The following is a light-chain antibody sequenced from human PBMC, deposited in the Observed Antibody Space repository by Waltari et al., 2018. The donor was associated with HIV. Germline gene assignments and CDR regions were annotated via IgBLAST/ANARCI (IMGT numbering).Light chain of an antibody. CDR1: QSIDDK. CDR2: AAS. CDR3: QQYKDWPPLT. Sequence: ETVMTQSPATLSASPGDTVTLSCTASQSIDDKLAWYQQKPGQAPRLLFSAASTGATGGPGRWIGSGSGTQFTLTISSLQSEDSALYYCQQYKDWPPLTFGQGTRVEIK. J-gene: IGKJ1*01. V-gene: IGKV3-15*01.